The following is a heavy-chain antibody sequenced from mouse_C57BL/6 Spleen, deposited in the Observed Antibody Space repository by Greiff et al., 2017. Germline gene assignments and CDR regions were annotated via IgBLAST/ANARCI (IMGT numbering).Heavy chain of an antibody. Sequence: EVQLQESGGGLVKPGGSLKLSCAASGFTFSSYTMSWVRQTPEKRLEWVATISGGGGNTYYPDSVQGRFTISRDNAKNTLYLQMSSLRAEDTALYYCARLSYYYGSNYFDYWGQGTTLTVSS. CDR2: ISGGGGNT. D-gene: IGHD1-1*01. J-gene: IGHJ2*01. V-gene: IGHV5-9*01. CDR3: ARLSYYYGSNYFDY. CDR1: GFTFSSYT.